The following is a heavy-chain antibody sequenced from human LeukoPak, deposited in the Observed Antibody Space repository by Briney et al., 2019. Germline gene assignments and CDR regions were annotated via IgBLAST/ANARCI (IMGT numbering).Heavy chain of an antibody. CDR2: IYNSGST. D-gene: IGHD6-13*01. CDR1: GGSISSYF. CDR3: ATSIAAAGTLDY. J-gene: IGHJ4*02. V-gene: IGHV4-59*01. Sequence: PSETLSLTCTVSGGSISSYFWSWIRQPPGKEPECIGYIYNSGSTNYNPSLKSRVTISVDTSKNQFSLKLSSVATADTAVYYCATSIAAAGTLDYWGQGTLVTVSS.